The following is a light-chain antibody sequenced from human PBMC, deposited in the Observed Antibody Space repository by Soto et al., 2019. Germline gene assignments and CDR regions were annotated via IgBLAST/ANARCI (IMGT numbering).Light chain of an antibody. CDR2: AAS. CDR3: QRGYHNPFT. CDR1: QRISSY. V-gene: IGKV1-39*01. Sequence: DIQMTQSPSSLSASVGDRVTITCRASQRISSYFNWYQQKSGEAPKLLIYAASSLQSGVPSRFSGSGSETEFTLTISSLQPEDFATYYCQRGYHNPFTFGPGTKVDI. J-gene: IGKJ3*01.